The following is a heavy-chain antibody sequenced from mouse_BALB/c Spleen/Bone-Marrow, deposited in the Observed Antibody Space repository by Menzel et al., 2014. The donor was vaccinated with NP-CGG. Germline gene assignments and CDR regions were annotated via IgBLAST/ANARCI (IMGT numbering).Heavy chain of an antibody. V-gene: IGHV1S56*01. CDR1: CYTFTSYD. CDR2: IFPGDGST. D-gene: IGHD2-4*01. CDR3: ARRVYYDYDGGAWFAY. J-gene: IGHJ3*01. Sequence: QVQLQQSEAALVKPGASVKLSCKASCYTFTSYDINWVRQRPEQGLEWIGWIFPGDGSTKYNEKFKGKATLTTDKSSSTAYMQLSRLTSEDSAVYFCARRVYYDYDGGAWFAYWGQGTLVTVSA.